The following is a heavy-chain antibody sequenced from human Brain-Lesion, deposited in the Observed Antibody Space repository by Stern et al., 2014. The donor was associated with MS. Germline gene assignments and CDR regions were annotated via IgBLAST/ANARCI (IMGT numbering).Heavy chain of an antibody. D-gene: IGHD5-18*01. J-gene: IGHJ5*02. V-gene: IGHV1-69*06. CDR3: AKDGPALVTNWFDP. CDR1: GGTFGTYP. CDR2: IIPIFGSP. Sequence: VQLLESGPEVKKPGSSVQVSCKASGGTFGTYPITWLRQAPGQGPEWMGRIIPIFGSPNYAQKFQGRVTITADRSTTTVYMKLSSLKSDDAAVYYCAKDGPALVTNWFDPWGRGTLVTVSS.